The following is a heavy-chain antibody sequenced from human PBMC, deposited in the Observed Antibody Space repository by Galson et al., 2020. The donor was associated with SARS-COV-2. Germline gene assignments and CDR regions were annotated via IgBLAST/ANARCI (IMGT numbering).Heavy chain of an antibody. D-gene: IGHD3-9*01. CDR2: IDWDDDK. Sequence: SGPTLVKPTQTLTLTCTFSGFSVSTSGMRVSWIRQPPGKALEWLARIDWDDDKFYSTSLKTRLTISKDTSKNQVVLTMTNMDPVDTATYYCARAYYDILTGYLDAFDIWGQGTMVTVSS. CDR1: GFSVSTSGMR. J-gene: IGHJ3*02. V-gene: IGHV2-70*04. CDR3: ARAYYDILTGYLDAFDI.